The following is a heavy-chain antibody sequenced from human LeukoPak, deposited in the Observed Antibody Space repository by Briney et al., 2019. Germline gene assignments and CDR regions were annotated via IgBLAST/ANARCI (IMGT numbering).Heavy chain of an antibody. J-gene: IGHJ4*02. Sequence: ASVKVSCKASGYSFSSHDINWVRQATGQGLEWMGWMNPKSGNTDHAQKFQGRVTMSRNTPISVAYLELSSLRSEDTAVYYCWLGETGTLDYWGQGTLVTVSS. CDR1: GYSFSSHD. V-gene: IGHV1-8*01. CDR2: MNPKSGNT. D-gene: IGHD7-27*01. CDR3: WLGETGTLDY.